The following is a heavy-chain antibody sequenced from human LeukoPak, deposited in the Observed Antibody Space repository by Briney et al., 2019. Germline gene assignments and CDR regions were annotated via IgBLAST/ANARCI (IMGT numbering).Heavy chain of an antibody. CDR3: ARSWYSSGWFLFY. D-gene: IGHD6-19*01. Sequence: ASVKVSCKASGYTFTDHYMHWVRQAPGQGLEWMGWINPNSGGTNYAQKFQGRVTMTRDTSISTAYMELSRLRSDDTAVYYCARSWYSSGWFLFYWGQGTLVTVSS. V-gene: IGHV1-2*02. J-gene: IGHJ4*02. CDR1: GYTFTDHY. CDR2: INPNSGGT.